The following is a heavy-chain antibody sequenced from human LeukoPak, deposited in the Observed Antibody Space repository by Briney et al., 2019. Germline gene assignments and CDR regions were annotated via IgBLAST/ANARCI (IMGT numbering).Heavy chain of an antibody. V-gene: IGHV1-2*02. CDR1: GYTLTDYY. D-gene: IGHD3-22*01. J-gene: IGHJ4*02. Sequence: ASVTVSCKASGYTLTDYYIHWVRQAPGQGLEWMGWTNPTSGDTNYAQRFQGRVTMTRDTSTSTAYMELSGLRSDDTAIYYCARGVVYYRLDFWGQGALVAVSS. CDR3: ARGVVYYRLDF. CDR2: TNPTSGDT.